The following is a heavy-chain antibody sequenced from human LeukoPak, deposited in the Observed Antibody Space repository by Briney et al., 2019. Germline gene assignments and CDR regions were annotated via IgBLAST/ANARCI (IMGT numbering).Heavy chain of an antibody. CDR3: ARDPYYYYDSSGYIPNWFDP. D-gene: IGHD3-22*01. J-gene: IGHJ5*02. V-gene: IGHV1-2*02. CDR2: INPNSGGT. CDR1: GYTFTGFY. Sequence: ASVKVSCKASGYTFTGFYMHWMRQAPGQGLEWMGWINPNSGGTNYAQKFQGRVTMTRDTSISTAYMELSRLRSDDTAVHYCARDPYYYYDSSGYIPNWFDPWGQGTLVTVSS.